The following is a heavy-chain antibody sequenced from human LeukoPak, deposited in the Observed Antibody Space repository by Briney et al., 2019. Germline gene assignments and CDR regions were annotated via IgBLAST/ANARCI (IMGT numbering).Heavy chain of an antibody. J-gene: IGHJ5*02. Sequence: GESLKISFKGSGYSFTSYWIGWVRQMPGKGLEWMGIIYPGDSDTRYSPSFQGQVTISADKSISTAYLQWSSLKASDTAMYYCARRIYGGNTYNWFDPWGQGTLVTVSS. CDR3: ARRIYGGNTYNWFDP. V-gene: IGHV5-51*01. D-gene: IGHD4-23*01. CDR2: IYPGDSDT. CDR1: GYSFTSYW.